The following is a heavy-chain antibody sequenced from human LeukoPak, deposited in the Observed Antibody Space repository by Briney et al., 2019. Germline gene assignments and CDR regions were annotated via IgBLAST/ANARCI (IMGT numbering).Heavy chain of an antibody. CDR1: GGTFSSYA. CDR2: ITPMFGIA. V-gene: IGHV1-69*13. D-gene: IGHD4-23*01. CDR3: ARGWLADSTVVTPYNY. Sequence: EASVTVSCTASGGTFSSYAISWVRQAPGQGLEWMGGITPMFGIAKYAQKFQGRVTISAVESMSTVHMELSSLRSEDTAKYYCARGWLADSTVVTPYNYWGQGTVVTVSS. J-gene: IGHJ4*02.